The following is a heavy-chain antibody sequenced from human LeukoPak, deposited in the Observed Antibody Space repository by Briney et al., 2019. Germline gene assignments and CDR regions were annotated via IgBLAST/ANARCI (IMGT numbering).Heavy chain of an antibody. CDR3: ARGLFFDY. J-gene: IGHJ4*02. Sequence: SETLSLTCTVSGGSVSSGSYYWNWIRQPPGKGLEWIGYIYYSGSTNYNPSLKSRVTISVDTSKNQFSLKLSSVTAADTAVYYCARGLFFDYWGQGTLVTVSS. D-gene: IGHD3-22*01. CDR2: IYYSGST. V-gene: IGHV4-61*01. CDR1: GGSVSSGSYY.